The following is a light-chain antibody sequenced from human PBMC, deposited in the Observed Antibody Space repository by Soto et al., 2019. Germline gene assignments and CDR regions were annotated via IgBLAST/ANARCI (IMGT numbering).Light chain of an antibody. CDR2: GAS. V-gene: IGKV3-20*01. Sequence: EIVMTQSPATLSVSPGERATLSCRASQSVSSSYLAWYQQKPGQAPRLLIYGASSRATGIPDRFSGSGSGTDFTLTISRLETEDFAVFYCQQYGTSEIIFGQGTDWRL. J-gene: IGKJ5*01. CDR3: QQYGTSEII. CDR1: QSVSSSY.